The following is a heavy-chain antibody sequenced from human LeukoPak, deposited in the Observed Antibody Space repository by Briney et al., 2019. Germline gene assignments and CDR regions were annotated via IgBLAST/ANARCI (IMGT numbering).Heavy chain of an antibody. CDR2: IHYSGST. V-gene: IGHV4-59*01. J-gene: IGHJ6*03. CDR1: GGSISSYY. CDR3: ARLEEGYGSGRRENYYYYYMDV. Sequence: SQSLSLTCTVSGGSISSYYWSWIRQPPGKGLGWVGYIHYSGSTSYNPSLKSRVTISVDTSKNQFSLKLSSVTAADTAVYYCARLEEGYGSGRRENYYYYYMDVWGKGTTVTISS. D-gene: IGHD3-10*01.